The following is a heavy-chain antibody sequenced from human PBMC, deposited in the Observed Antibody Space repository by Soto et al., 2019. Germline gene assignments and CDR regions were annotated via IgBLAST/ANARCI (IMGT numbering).Heavy chain of an antibody. CDR2: IYSSGAT. D-gene: IGHD2-21*02. CDR1: GGSISGFY. V-gene: IGHV4-4*07. J-gene: IGHJ4*02. CDR3: ARGPFCGNDCYFDV. Sequence: SETLSLTCTVAGGSISGFYWSWVRQPAGKGLEWIGRIYSSGATKYNPSLRNRVTMSVDTSTDQYSLNLASMTAADTAVYFCARGPFCGNDCYFDVWGQGTQVTVSS.